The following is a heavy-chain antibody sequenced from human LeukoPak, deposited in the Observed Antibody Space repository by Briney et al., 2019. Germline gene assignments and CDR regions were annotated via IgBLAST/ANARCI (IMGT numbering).Heavy chain of an antibody. V-gene: IGHV4-59*08. CDR2: IYYSGST. D-gene: IGHD2-15*01. CDR1: GGSISSYY. CDR3: ARQGVVAAKGYYYYYGMDV. J-gene: IGHJ6*02. Sequence: SGTLSLTCTVSGGSISSYYWSWIRQPPGKGLEWIGYIYYSGSTNYNPSLKSRVTISVDTSKNQFSLKLSSVTAADTAVYYCARQGVVAAKGYYYYYGMDVWGQGTTVTVSS.